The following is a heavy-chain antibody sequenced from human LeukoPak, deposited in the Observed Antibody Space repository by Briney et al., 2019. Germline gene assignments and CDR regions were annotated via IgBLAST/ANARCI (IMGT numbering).Heavy chain of an antibody. D-gene: IGHD1-7*01. Sequence: PSETLSLTCAVYGGSFSGYYWSWIRQPPGQGLEWIGYIFHSWNTTNYNPSLKSRVTISLDTSKNQFPLTLSSVTAADTAVYYCARGGGSYSWNFWGAFDIWDQGTMVTVSS. CDR2: IFHSWNTT. CDR1: GGSFSGYY. J-gene: IGHJ3*02. CDR3: ARGGGSYSWNFWGAFDI. V-gene: IGHV4-34*11.